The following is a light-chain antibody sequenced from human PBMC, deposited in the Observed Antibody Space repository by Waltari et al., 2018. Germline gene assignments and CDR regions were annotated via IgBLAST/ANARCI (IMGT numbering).Light chain of an antibody. CDR2: DVS. J-gene: IGLJ1*01. V-gene: IGLV2-14*01. Sequence: QSALTQPASVSGSPGQSITISCTGTSDDVVEYNYFSWYQQHPGKAPKLLISDVSERPSGVSNRFSGSKSGNTASLTISGLQSEDEADYYCCSLTTSTSLDYVFGTGTKVTVL. CDR1: SDDVVEYNY. CDR3: CSLTTSTSLDYV.